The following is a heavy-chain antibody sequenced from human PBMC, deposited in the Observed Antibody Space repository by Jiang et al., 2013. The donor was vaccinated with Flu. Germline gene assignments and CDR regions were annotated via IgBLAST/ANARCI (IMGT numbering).Heavy chain of an antibody. D-gene: IGHD5-24*01. CDR2: ISWNSGSI. J-gene: IGHJ3*02. CDR3: AKDGDGSWGLGAFDI. CDR1: GFTFDDYA. Sequence: ESGGGLVQPGRSLRLSCAASGFTFDDYAMHWVRQAPGKGLEWVSGISWNSGSIGYADSVKGRFTISRDNAKNSLYLQMNSLRAEDTALYYCAKDGDGSWGLGAFDIWGQGTMVTVSS. V-gene: IGHV3-9*01.